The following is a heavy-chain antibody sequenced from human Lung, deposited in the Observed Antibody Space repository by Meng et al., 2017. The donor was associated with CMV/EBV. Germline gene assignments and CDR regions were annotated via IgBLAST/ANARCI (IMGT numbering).Heavy chain of an antibody. CDR1: GVSISSNIR. CDR2: IDDSGST. D-gene: IGHD1-26*01. V-gene: IGHV4-4*02. Sequence: VHLKGPGPGLVKPSGTLSLTAGVSGVSISSNIRWTWVRQPPGKGLEWIGDIDDSGSTNYNPSLNSRISISLDKSKNHFSLKVNSVTAADTAVYYCARGKQDAWELLAYWGQGALVTVSS. CDR3: ARGKQDAWELLAY. J-gene: IGHJ4*02.